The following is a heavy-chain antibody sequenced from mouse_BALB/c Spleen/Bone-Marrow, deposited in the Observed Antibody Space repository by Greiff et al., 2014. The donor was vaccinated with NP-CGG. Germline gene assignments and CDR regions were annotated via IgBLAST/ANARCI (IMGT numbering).Heavy chain of an antibody. Sequence: DLVKPGASVKLSCKASGYSFTSYWINWIKQRPGQGLEWIRRIYPGSGSTYLNEKLKGKATLTVDTSSSTAYIQLSSLSSEDSAVYFCARFPFYYGSSFSHFDYSGQGTTLTVSS. CDR1: GYSFTSYW. CDR3: ARFPFYYGSSFSHFDY. CDR2: IYPGSGST. D-gene: IGHD1-1*01. J-gene: IGHJ2*01. V-gene: IGHV1S41*01.